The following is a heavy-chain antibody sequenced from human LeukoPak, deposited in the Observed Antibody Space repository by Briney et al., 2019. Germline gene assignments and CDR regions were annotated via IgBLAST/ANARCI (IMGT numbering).Heavy chain of an antibody. V-gene: IGHV3-NL1*01. CDR1: GFTFSRYG. Sequence: HPGGSLRLSCAVSGFTFSRYGFHWVRQAPGKGLEWVSVIYSGGSTYYADSVKGRFTISRDNSKNTLYLQMNSLRAEDTAVYYCAKDWADSSGYYAQDYWGQGTLVTVSS. CDR2: IYSGGST. CDR3: AKDWADSSGYYAQDY. D-gene: IGHD3-22*01. J-gene: IGHJ4*02.